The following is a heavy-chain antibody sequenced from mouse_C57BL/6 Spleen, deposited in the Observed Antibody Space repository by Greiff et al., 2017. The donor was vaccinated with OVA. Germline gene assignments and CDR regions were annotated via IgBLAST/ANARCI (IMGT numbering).Heavy chain of an antibody. J-gene: IGHJ2*01. V-gene: IGHV1-63*01. CDR1: GYTFTNYW. D-gene: IGHD2-10*01. Sequence: VQGVESGAELVRPGTSVKMSCKASGYTFTNYWIGWAKQRPGHGLEWIGDIYPGGGYTNYNEKFKGKATLTADKSSSTAYMQFSSLTSEDSAIYYCARSGLLVFDYWGQGTTLTVSS. CDR3: ARSGLLVFDY. CDR2: IYPGGGYT.